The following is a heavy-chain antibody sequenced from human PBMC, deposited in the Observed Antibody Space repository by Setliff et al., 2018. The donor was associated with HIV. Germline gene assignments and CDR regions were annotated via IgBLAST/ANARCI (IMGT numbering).Heavy chain of an antibody. Sequence: GGSLRLSCAASGFSFRTYSMNWGRQAPGKGLEWVSYISTGGTAMFYADSVKGRFTISRDDAKNSMYLQMKRLRAEDTAVYYCESGVGSRNFGYNWFDPWGQGTLVTVSS. J-gene: IGHJ5*02. CDR1: GFSFRTYS. V-gene: IGHV3-48*01. CDR3: ESGVGSRNFGYNWFDP. D-gene: IGHD3-10*01. CDR2: ISTGGTAM.